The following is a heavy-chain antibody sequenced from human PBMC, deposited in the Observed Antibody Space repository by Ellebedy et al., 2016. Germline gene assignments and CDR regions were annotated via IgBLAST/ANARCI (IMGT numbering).Heavy chain of an antibody. V-gene: IGHV4-34*01. CDR1: GGSFSGYY. CDR2: INHSGST. Sequence: SETLSLTXAVYGGSFSGYYWSWIRQPPGMGLEWIGEINHSGSTNYNPSLKSRVTISVDTSKNQFSLKLSSVTAADTAVYYCATAGRMDVWGQGTTVTVSS. CDR3: ATAGRMDV. J-gene: IGHJ6*02.